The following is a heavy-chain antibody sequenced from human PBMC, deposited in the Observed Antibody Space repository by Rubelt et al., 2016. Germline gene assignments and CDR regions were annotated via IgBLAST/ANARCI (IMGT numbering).Heavy chain of an antibody. CDR2: ISHRGTT. CDR3: ARGGASSKYFDS. V-gene: IGHV4-34*02. D-gene: IGHD2-2*01. J-gene: IGHJ4*02. Sequence: QVQLQQWGAGLLKPSETLSLICAVYGAPFSDYYWTWIRQPPGKGLEWIGEISHRGTTYYNPPLKSRVTISVDTSRDQFSLKLNSLTAADTAVYYCARGGASSKYFDSWGQGTLVAVSS. CDR1: GAPFSDYY.